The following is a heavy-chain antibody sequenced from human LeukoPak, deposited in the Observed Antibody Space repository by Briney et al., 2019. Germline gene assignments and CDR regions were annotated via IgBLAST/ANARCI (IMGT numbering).Heavy chain of an antibody. CDR1: GCTSSTYA. CDR2: ISYDGSKK. CDR3: ARDLAVSGSFTHYFDY. V-gene: IGHV3-30*04. Sequence: PGGSLRLSCAASGCTSSTYAMHWVRRAPGKGLEWVAGISYDGSKKYYADSVRGRFTISRDNSKNTLFLQMNSLRAEDTAVYYCARDLAVSGSFTHYFDYWGQGTLVTVSS. J-gene: IGHJ4*02. D-gene: IGHD3-10*01.